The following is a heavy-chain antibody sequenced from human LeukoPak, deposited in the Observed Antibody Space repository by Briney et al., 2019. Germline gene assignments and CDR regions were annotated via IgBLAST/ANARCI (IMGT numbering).Heavy chain of an antibody. V-gene: IGHV4-39*07. CDR1: GGSISSSSYY. J-gene: IGHJ4*02. D-gene: IGHD3-3*01. CDR2: IYYSGST. CDR3: ARVAAVRFLEWFDYFDY. Sequence: SETLSLTCTVSGGSISSSSYYWGWIRQPPGKGLEWIGSIYYSGSTYYNPSLKSRVTISVDTSKNQFSLKLSSVTAADTAVYYCARVAAVRFLEWFDYFDYWGQGTLVTVSS.